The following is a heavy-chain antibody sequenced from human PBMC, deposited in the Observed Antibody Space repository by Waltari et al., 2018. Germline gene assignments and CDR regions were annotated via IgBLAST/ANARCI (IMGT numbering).Heavy chain of an antibody. CDR2: IKNSGST. V-gene: IGHV4-34*01. Sequence: QVQLHPWGAGLFMPSETLSLTCAVYGGSFLVYYWTWIRQPPGTRLEWIGEIKNSGSTNYNPSLKSRVTRAVDTSKTQFSLKLSSGSAGDTAVDDCERGPKGRRLVPAASIRDHNWFDPWGQGTLVTVSS. CDR3: ERGPKGRRLVPAASIRDHNWFDP. D-gene: IGHD2-2*01. J-gene: IGHJ5*02. CDR1: GGSFLVYY.